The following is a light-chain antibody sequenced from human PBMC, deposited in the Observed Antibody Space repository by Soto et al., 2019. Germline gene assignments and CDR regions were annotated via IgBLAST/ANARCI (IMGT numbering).Light chain of an antibody. V-gene: IGKV3-11*01. CDR2: DAS. J-gene: IGKJ4*01. CDR1: QSVSSY. Sequence: EIVLTQSPATLSLSPGERATLSCRASQSVSSYLAWYQQKPGQAPRLLIYDASNRATGIPARFSGSGSGTNFTLTISSLEPEDFVVYYCQQRRNWPLTFGGGTKVDIK. CDR3: QQRRNWPLT.